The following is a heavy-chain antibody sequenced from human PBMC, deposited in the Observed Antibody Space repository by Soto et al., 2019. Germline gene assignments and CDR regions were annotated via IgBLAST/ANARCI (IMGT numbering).Heavy chain of an antibody. J-gene: IGHJ4*02. CDR3: DREQKKLSRDGGYFDY. CDR1: DGSVNSCNFY. D-gene: IGHD6-13*01. Sequence: SETLSLTCSASDGSVNSCNFYWGWIRQPPGQGLEWVGQIYYIGTTAYNPALESRVTISVDKSKNQFSLKVTSVTAAETAVNFCDREQKKLSRDGGYFDYWGQGILVTVSS. CDR2: IYYIGTT. V-gene: IGHV4-61*01.